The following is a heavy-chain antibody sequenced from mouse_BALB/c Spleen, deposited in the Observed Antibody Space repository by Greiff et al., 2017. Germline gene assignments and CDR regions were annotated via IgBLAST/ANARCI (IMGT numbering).Heavy chain of an antibody. CDR1: GYTFSSYW. D-gene: IGHD2-4*01. J-gene: IGHJ2*01. CDR2: ILPGSGST. CDR3: ARTASTMITTKDY. V-gene: IGHV1-9*01. Sequence: QVQLQQSGAELMKPGASVKISCKATGYTFSSYWIEWVKQRPGHGLEWIGEILPGSGSTNYNEKFKGKATFTADTSSNTAYMQLSSLTSEDSAVYYCARTASTMITTKDYWGQGTTRTVSS.